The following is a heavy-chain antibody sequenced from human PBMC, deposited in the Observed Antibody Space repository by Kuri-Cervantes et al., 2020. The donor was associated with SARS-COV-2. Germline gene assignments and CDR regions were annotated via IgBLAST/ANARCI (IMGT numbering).Heavy chain of an antibody. Sequence: GESLKISCAASGFTFSSYAMHWVRQAPGKGLEWVAVISYDGSNKYYADSVKGRFTISRDNSKNTLYLQMNSLRAEDTAVYYCAKGLGAAAIHFDYWGQGTLVTVSS. CDR2: ISYDGSNK. J-gene: IGHJ4*02. CDR3: AKGLGAAAIHFDY. CDR1: GFTFSSYA. V-gene: IGHV3-30-3*01. D-gene: IGHD2-2*01.